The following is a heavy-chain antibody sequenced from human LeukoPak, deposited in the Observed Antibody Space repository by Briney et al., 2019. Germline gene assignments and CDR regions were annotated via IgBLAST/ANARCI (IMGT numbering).Heavy chain of an antibody. Sequence: GALRLSCAASGFTFDDYTMHWVRQAPGKGLEWVSLISWDGGSTYYADSVKGRFTISRDNSKNSLYLQMNSLRTEDTALYYCAKDIGGYCSGGSCYSGGAFDIWGQGTMVTVSS. D-gene: IGHD2-15*01. CDR1: GFTFDDYT. CDR2: ISWDGGST. CDR3: AKDIGGYCSGGSCYSGGAFDI. V-gene: IGHV3-43*01. J-gene: IGHJ3*02.